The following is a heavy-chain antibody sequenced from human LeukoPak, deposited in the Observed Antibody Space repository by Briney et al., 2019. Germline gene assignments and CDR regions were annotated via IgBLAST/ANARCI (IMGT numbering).Heavy chain of an antibody. CDR2: ISSSGSTI. CDR3: ARGDHYYDSSGYTV. J-gene: IGHJ4*02. D-gene: IGHD3-22*01. V-gene: IGHV3-48*03. Sequence: PGGSLRLSCAASGFTFSSYEMNWVRQAPGKGLEWVSYISSSGSTIYYADSVKGRFTISRDNAKNSLYLQMNRLRAEDTAVYYCARGDHYYDSSGYTVWGQGTLVTVSS. CDR1: GFTFSSYE.